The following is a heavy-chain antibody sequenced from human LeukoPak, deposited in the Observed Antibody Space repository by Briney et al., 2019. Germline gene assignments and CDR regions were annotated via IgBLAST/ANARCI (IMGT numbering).Heavy chain of an antibody. D-gene: IGHD6-6*01. CDR1: GGSISSYY. CDR2: IYTSGST. V-gene: IGHV4-4*07. CDR3: ARPPRYSSSSYYYYYYMDV. J-gene: IGHJ6*03. Sequence: SETLSLTCTVSGGSISSYYWSWIRQPAGKGLEWIGRIYTSGSTNYNPSLKGRVTMSVDTSKNQFSLKLSSVTAADTAVYYCARPPRYSSSSYYYYYYMDVWGKGTTVTVSS.